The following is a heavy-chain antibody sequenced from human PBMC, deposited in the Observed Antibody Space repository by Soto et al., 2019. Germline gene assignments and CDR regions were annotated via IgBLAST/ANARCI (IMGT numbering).Heavy chain of an antibody. CDR2: INHSGST. CDR3: ARGQGDYDFWSGRYNWFDP. CDR1: GGSFSGYY. J-gene: IGHJ5*02. Sequence: PSETLSLTCAVYGGSFSGYYWSWIRQPPGKGLEWIGEINHSGSTNYNPSLKSRVTISVDTSKNQFSLKLSSVTAADTAVYYCARGQGDYDFWSGRYNWFDPWGQGTLVTVSS. V-gene: IGHV4-34*01. D-gene: IGHD3-3*01.